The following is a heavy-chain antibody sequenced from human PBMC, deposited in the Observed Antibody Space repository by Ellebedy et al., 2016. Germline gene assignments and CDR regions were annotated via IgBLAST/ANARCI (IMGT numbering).Heavy chain of an antibody. J-gene: IGHJ6*03. V-gene: IGHV1-18*01. CDR2: ISAYNGNT. Sequence: ASVKVSCXASGYTFTSYGISWVRQAPGQGLEWMGWISAYNGNTNYAQKLQGRVTMTTDTSTSTAYMELSSLRSEDTAVYYCARGPLSGPVAPWQDYYYYMDVWGKGTTVTVSS. CDR1: GYTFTSYG. CDR3: ARGPLSGPVAPWQDYYYYMDV. D-gene: IGHD6-25*01.